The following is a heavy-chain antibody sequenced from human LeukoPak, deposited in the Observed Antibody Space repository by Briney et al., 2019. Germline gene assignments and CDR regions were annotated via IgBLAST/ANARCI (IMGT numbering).Heavy chain of an antibody. D-gene: IGHD3-10*01. J-gene: IGHJ6*02. Sequence: ASVKVSCKASGYTFTGYYMHWVRQAPGQGLEWMGWINPNSGGTNYAQKFQGRVTMTRDTSISTAYMELSRLRSDDTAVYYCARGIRITMVRGVDYGMGVWGQGTTVTVSS. CDR1: GYTFTGYY. V-gene: IGHV1-2*02. CDR3: ARGIRITMVRGVDYGMGV. CDR2: INPNSGGT.